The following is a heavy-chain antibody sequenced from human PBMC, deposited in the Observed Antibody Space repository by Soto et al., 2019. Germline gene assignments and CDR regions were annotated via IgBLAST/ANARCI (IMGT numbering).Heavy chain of an antibody. CDR3: ARGSIQLYYYYGMDV. Sequence: SETLSLTCTVSGGSISSSSYYWGWIRQPPGKGLEWIGSIYYSGSTYYNPSLKSRVTISVDTSKNQFSLKLSSVTAADTAVYYCARGSIQLYYYYGMDVWGQGTTVTVSS. CDR2: IYYSGST. J-gene: IGHJ6*02. V-gene: IGHV4-39*01. CDR1: GGSISSSSYY. D-gene: IGHD1-1*01.